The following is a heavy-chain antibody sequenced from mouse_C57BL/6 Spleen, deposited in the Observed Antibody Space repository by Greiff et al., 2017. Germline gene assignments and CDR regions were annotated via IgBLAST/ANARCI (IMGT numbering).Heavy chain of an antibody. CDR3: ARYGDGSSYEYFDV. J-gene: IGHJ1*03. D-gene: IGHD1-1*01. CDR2: INPNYGTT. Sequence: EVHLVESGPELVKPGASVKISCKASGYSFTDYNMNWVKQSNGKSLEWIGVINPNYGTTSYNQKFKGKATLTVDQSSSTAYMQLNSLTSEDSAVYYCARYGDGSSYEYFDVWGTGTTVTVSS. CDR1: GYSFTDYN. V-gene: IGHV1-39*01.